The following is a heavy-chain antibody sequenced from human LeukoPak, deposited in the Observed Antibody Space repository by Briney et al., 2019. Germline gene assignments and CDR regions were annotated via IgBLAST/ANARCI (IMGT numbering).Heavy chain of an antibody. CDR3: ARDLSATARAYDY. D-gene: IGHD1-26*01. J-gene: IGHJ4*02. CDR1: GFILSDYN. V-gene: IGHV3-21*01. Sequence: PGVSLRLSCAASGFILSDYNMNWVRQAPGKGLEWVSFIAISCTYITYADSVKGRFTISRDNAKNPLYLQMNSLRAEDTAVYYCARDLSATARAYDYWGQGTLVTVSS. CDR2: IAISCTYI.